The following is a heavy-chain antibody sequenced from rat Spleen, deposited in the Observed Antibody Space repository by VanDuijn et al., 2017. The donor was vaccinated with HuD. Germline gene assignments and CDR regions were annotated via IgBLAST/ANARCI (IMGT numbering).Heavy chain of an antibody. J-gene: IGHJ4*01. CDR2: ISYDGSST. CDR1: GFTFSDYN. Sequence: EVQLVESGGGLVQPGRSMKLSCAASGFTFSDYNMAWVRQAPKKGLEWVATISYDGSSTYYRDSVKGRFTISRDNAKSTLYLQMDSLRSEDTATYYCARSYYYDGPMDAWGQGASVTVSS. V-gene: IGHV5-7*01. D-gene: IGHD1-12*02. CDR3: ARSYYYDGPMDA.